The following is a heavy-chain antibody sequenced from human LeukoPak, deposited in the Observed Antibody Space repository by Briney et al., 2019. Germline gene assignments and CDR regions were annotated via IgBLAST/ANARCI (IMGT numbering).Heavy chain of an antibody. CDR1: GFTFSSYG. CDR2: IRYDGSDK. CDR3: ARDIVVPAASGRYFDY. D-gene: IGHD2-2*01. J-gene: IGHJ4*02. Sequence: GGSLRLSCAASGFTFSSYGMHWVRQAPGKGLEWVAFIRYDGSDKFYADSVKGRFTISRGNSKNTLYLQMNSLRPEDTAVYYCARDIVVPAASGRYFDYWGQGTLITVSS. V-gene: IGHV3-30*02.